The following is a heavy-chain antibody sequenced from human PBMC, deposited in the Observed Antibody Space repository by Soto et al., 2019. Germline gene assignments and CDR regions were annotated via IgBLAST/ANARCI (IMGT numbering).Heavy chain of an antibody. J-gene: IGHJ4*01. CDR3: ATIRVRGGPLRFED. V-gene: IGHV1-69*06. D-gene: IGHD5-12*01. Sequence: QVQLVQSGAEVRKPGSSVKVSCKTSGGLISKYSFNWVRQAPGQGLEWMGGVLPISDSTDYAQKFQGRLTITADRSTSTVYMELSRLRSDDTANYYCATIRVRGGPLRFEDGGQGMLISVSS. CDR2: VLPISDST. CDR1: GGLISKYS.